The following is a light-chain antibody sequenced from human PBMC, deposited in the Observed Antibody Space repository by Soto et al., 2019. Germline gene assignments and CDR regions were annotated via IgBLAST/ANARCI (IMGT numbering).Light chain of an antibody. CDR3: QQRSNWPRT. V-gene: IGKV3-11*01. CDR2: DAS. J-gene: IGKJ1*01. CDR1: QSVSSY. Sequence: EIVLTQSPATLSLSPGERATLSCRASQSVSSYIAWYQQKPGQTPRLLIYDASTRATGIPARFSGSGSGTDFTLTISSLEPGDFAVYYCQQRSNWPRTFGQGTKVEIK.